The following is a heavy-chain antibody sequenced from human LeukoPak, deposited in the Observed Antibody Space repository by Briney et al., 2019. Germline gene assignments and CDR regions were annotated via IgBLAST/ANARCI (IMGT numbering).Heavy chain of an antibody. D-gene: IGHD6-19*01. CDR2: IYYSGST. Sequence: SETLSLTCTVSGGSISSGGYYWSWIRQHPGKGLEWIGYIYYSGSTYYNPSLKSRVTISVDTSKNQFSLKLSSVTAADTAVYYCARDLRAGKEYFQHWGQGTLVTVSS. V-gene: IGHV4-31*03. CDR1: GGSISSGGYY. CDR3: ARDLRAGKEYFQH. J-gene: IGHJ1*01.